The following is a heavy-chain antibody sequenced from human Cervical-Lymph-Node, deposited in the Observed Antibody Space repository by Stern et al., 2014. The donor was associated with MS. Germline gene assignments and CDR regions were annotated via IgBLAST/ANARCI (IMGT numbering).Heavy chain of an antibody. V-gene: IGHV4-61*02. D-gene: IGHD5-12*01. J-gene: IGHJ4*02. CDR2: VSTSGGT. CDR1: GDSMSSGSYY. CDR3: AIHGYDWSYFDF. Sequence: QVQLQESGPGLVKPSQTLSLTCTVSGDSMSSGSYYWSWIRQPAEKGLEWIGRVSTSGGTNSNPSLQSRGPISIDTSKNQFAPKLSSVTAADTGVYYCAIHGYDWSYFDFWGQGTLVTVSS.